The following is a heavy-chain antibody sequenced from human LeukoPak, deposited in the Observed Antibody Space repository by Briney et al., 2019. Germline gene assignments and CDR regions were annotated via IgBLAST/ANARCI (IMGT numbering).Heavy chain of an antibody. J-gene: IGHJ6*03. Sequence: PSETLSLTCIVSGGSISSYYWSWIRQPAGKGLEWIGRIYTTGSTNYNPSLKSRLTISVDTSKNQFSLKLRSVTAADTAVYYCARIKCGGDCRGYYYYYHMDVWGKGTTVTISS. CDR2: IYTTGST. V-gene: IGHV4-4*07. D-gene: IGHD2-21*02. CDR3: ARIKCGGDCRGYYYYYHMDV. CDR1: GGSISSYY.